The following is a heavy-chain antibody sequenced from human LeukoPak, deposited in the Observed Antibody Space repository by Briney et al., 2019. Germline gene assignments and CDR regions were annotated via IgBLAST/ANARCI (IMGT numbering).Heavy chain of an antibody. CDR3: AKDMRGTLTSGWSTGFDY. V-gene: IGHV3-9*01. CDR2: ISWSSDVI. D-gene: IGHD6-19*01. J-gene: IGHJ4*02. CDR1: GFTFAHYA. Sequence: PGGSLRLSCAASGFTFAHYAMHWVRQAPGKGPEWVSGISWSSDVIAYGDSVKGRFTISRDNAKNSLYLQMNSLTPEVTAMYYCAKDMRGTLTSGWSTGFDYWGQGILVIVSS.